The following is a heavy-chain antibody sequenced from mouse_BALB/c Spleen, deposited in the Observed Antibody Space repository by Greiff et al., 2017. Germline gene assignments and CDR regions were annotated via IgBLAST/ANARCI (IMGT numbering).Heavy chain of an antibody. CDR1: GFTFSSYG. CDR2: ISSGGSYT. V-gene: IGHV5-6*01. D-gene: IGHD2-4*01. Sequence: EVQLVESGGDLVKPGGSLKLSCAASGFTFSSYGMSWVRQTPDKRLEWVATISSGGSYTYYPDSVKGRFTISRDNAKNTLYLQMSSLKSEDTAMYYCARQVYDYAFDYWGQGTTLTVSS. J-gene: IGHJ2*01. CDR3: ARQVYDYAFDY.